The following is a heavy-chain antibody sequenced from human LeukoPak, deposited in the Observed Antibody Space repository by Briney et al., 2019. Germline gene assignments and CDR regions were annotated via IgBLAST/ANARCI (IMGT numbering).Heavy chain of an antibody. CDR1: GFTFSTYS. V-gene: IGHV4-59*01. CDR2: IYYTGST. Sequence: PGGSLRLSCAASGFTFSTYSMNWVRQAPGKGLEWIGYIYYTGSTNYNPSLKSRVTISVDTSKNQFSLKLNSVTAADTAVYYCARWRYCGGDCYPSAFDIWGQGTMVTVAS. J-gene: IGHJ3*02. D-gene: IGHD2-21*02. CDR3: ARWRYCGGDCYPSAFDI.